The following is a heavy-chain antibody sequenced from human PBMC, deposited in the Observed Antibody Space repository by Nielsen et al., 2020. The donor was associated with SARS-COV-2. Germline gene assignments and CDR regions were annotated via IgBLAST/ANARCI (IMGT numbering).Heavy chain of an antibody. CDR3: AKDIGWGYYDSSGHFGGLDY. D-gene: IGHD3-22*01. CDR2: INAGGSQK. J-gene: IGHJ4*02. CDR1: GFILSSYW. Sequence: GESLKISCSASGFILSSYWMSWVRQAPGKGLEWVATINAGGSQKFHVDSVRGRFTISRDNAKNSLYLQMNSLRAEDTALYYCAKDIGWGYYDSSGHFGGLDYWGQGTLVTVSS. V-gene: IGHV3-7*03.